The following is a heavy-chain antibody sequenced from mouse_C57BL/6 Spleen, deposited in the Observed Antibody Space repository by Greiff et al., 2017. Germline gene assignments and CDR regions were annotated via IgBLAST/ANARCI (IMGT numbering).Heavy chain of an antibody. CDR2: ISSGGSYT. V-gene: IGHV5-6*02. J-gene: IGHJ1*03. CDR3: ARWGSYGYFGV. CDR1: GFTFSSYG. Sequence: EVMLVESGGDLVKPGGSLKLSCAASGFTFSSYGMSWVRQTPDKRLEWVATISSGGSYTYYPDSVKGRFTISRDNAKNTLYLHMSSLKSEDTAMYYCARWGSYGYFGVWGTGTTVTVSS. D-gene: IGHD1-1*01.